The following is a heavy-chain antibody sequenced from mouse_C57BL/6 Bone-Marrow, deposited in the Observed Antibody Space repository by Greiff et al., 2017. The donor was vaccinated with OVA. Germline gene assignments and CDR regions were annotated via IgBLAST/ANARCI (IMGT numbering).Heavy chain of an antibody. CDR2: IWRGGST. J-gene: IGHJ1*03. V-gene: IGHV2-5*01. CDR3: AKRGTTVVEGWYFDV. Sequence: SGPGLVQPSQSLSITCTVSGFSLTSYGVHWVRQSPGKGLEWLGVIWRGGSTDYNAAFMSRLSITKDNSKSQVFFKMNSLQADDTAIYYCAKRGTTVVEGWYFDVWGTGTTVTVSS. CDR1: GFSLTSYG. D-gene: IGHD1-1*01.